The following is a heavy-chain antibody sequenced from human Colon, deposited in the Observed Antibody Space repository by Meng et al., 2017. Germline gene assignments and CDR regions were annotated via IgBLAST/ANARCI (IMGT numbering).Heavy chain of an antibody. V-gene: IGHV3-21*01. CDR1: GFTFSTYS. CDR2: ISSNSPYL. D-gene: IGHD6-19*01. CDR3: ARPPRSDWRNQGMDV. Sequence: GESLKISCAASGFTFSTYSITWVRQAPGKGLEWVSSISSNSPYLYYSDSVKGQFTISRDNAKNSVHLQMNSLRAEDKDVYYCARPPRSDWRNQGMDVWGQGTMVTVSS. J-gene: IGHJ6*02.